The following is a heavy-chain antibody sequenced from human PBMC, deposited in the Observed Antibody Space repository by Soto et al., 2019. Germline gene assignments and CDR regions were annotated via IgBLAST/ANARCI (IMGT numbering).Heavy chain of an antibody. Sequence: QVQLVQSGAEVKKPGASVKVSCKASGYTFTSYDINWVRQATGQGLEWMGWMNTNSGNTGYAQKFQGRVTMTRNTAISTAYREQSSLRSEDTAVYYCARDGAGLVAAARKDYYYYGMDVWGQGTTVTVSS. V-gene: IGHV1-8*01. D-gene: IGHD2-2*01. CDR1: GYTFTSYD. J-gene: IGHJ6*02. CDR2: MNTNSGNT. CDR3: ARDGAGLVAAARKDYYYYGMDV.